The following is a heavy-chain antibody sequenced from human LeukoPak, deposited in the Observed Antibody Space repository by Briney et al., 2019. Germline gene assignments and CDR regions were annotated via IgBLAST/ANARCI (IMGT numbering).Heavy chain of an antibody. CDR2: IYYSGST. J-gene: IGHJ4*02. V-gene: IGHV4-30-4*01. D-gene: IGHD5-24*01. Sequence: SQTLSLTCTVSGGSISSGDYYWSWIRQPPGKGLEWIGYIYYSGSTNYNPSLKSRVTISVDTSKNQLSLKLSSVTAADTAVYYCARAEMATIRNFDYWGQGTLVTVSS. CDR3: ARAEMATIRNFDY. CDR1: GGSISSGDYY.